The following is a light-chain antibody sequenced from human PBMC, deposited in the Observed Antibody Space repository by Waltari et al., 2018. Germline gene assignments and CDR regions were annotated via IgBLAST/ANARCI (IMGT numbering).Light chain of an antibody. CDR1: DSHIGAGDG. CDR2: IND. CDR3: QSYDNRLSAMI. Sequence: QSFLAQPPSVSGAPGQRVTIPCTGSDSHIGAGDGVHRYQHFPGTAPKLLIYINDNRPSGVPARCSGSAAGTSATLDITALQSEDEADYYCQSYDNRLSAMIFGGGTKVTVL. J-gene: IGLJ2*01. V-gene: IGLV1-40*01.